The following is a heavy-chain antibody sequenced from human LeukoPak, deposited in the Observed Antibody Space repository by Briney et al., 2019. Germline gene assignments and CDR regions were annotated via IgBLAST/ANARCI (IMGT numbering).Heavy chain of an antibody. Sequence: SVKVSCKASGGTFSSYAISWVRQAPGQGLEWMGRIIPIFGTANYAQKFQGRVTITTDESTSTAYMELSSLRSEDTAVYYCAFGEFGVFWFDPWGQGTLVTASS. J-gene: IGHJ5*02. V-gene: IGHV1-69*05. CDR3: AFGEFGVFWFDP. CDR1: GGTFSSYA. CDR2: IIPIFGTA. D-gene: IGHD3-10*01.